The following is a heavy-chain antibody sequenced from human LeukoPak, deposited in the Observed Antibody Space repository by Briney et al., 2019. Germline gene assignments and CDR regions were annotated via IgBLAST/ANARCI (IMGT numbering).Heavy chain of an antibody. Sequence: SQTLSLTCAISGDSVSSNSAAWNWIRQSPSRGLEWLGRTYYRSKWYNDYAVSVKSRITINPDTSKNQFSLHLNSVTPEDTAVYYYARATTASGDPGYYAMDVWGLGTTVTVSS. J-gene: IGHJ6*02. D-gene: IGHD2-21*01. CDR2: TYYRSKWYN. CDR1: GDSVSSNSAA. V-gene: IGHV6-1*01. CDR3: ARATTASGDPGYYAMDV.